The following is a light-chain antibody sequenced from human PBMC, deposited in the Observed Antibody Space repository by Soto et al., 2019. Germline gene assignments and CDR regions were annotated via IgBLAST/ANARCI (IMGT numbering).Light chain of an antibody. J-gene: IGKJ1*01. CDR2: KAS. CDR1: QSISDW. V-gene: IGKV1-5*03. CDR3: HQYKNYGYWT. Sequence: DIQMTQSPSTLSASVGDRVTITCRASQSISDWLAWYQQKPGKAPKLLIYKASSLECGVPSRFSGSGSGTDTTLTLSSLKPDDFETYSYHQYKNYGYWTFGQGTKVEIK.